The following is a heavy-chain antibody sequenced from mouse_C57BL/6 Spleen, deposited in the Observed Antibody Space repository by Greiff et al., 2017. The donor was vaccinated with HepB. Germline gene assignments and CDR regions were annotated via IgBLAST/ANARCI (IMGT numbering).Heavy chain of an antibody. CDR1: GYAFRSYW. J-gene: IGHJ4*01. CDR2: IYPGDGDT. D-gene: IGHD2-4*01. Sequence: VQLQQSGAELVKPGASVKISCKASGYAFRSYWMNWVKQRPGKGLEWIGQIYPGDGDTNYNGKFKGKATLTADKSSSTAYMQLSSLTSEDSAVYFCARSGYDYDGRDYWGQGTSVTVSS. CDR3: ARSGYDYDGRDY. V-gene: IGHV1-80*01.